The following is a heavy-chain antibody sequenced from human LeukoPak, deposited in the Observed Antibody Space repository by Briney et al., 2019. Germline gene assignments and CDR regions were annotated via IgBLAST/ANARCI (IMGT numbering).Heavy chain of an antibody. CDR2: IYYSGST. CDR3: ASTYYDILTVDY. CDR1: GASISGHY. Sequence: SETLSLTCTVSGASISGHYWSWIRQPPGKGLEWIGYIYYSGSTNYNPSLKSRVTISVDTSKNQFSLKLSSVTAADTAVYYCASTYYDILTVDYWGQGTLVTVSS. J-gene: IGHJ4*02. V-gene: IGHV4-59*11. D-gene: IGHD3-9*01.